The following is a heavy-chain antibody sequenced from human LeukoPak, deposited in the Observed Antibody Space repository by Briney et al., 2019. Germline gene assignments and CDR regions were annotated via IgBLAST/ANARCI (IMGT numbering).Heavy chain of an antibody. Sequence: GGSLRLSCAASGFTVSSNYMSWVRQAPGKGLEWVSVIYSGGSTYYADSVKGRFTISRDNSKNTLYLQMNSLRAEDTAVYYCARDDGSSPYDYWGQGTLVTVSS. J-gene: IGHJ4*02. CDR3: ARDDGSSPYDY. CDR1: GFTVSSNY. CDR2: IYSGGST. V-gene: IGHV3-53*05. D-gene: IGHD6-6*01.